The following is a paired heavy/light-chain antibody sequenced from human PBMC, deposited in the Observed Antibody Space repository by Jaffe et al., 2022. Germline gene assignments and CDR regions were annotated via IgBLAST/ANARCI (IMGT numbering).Heavy chain of an antibody. D-gene: IGHD5-12*01. CDR3: ARVDGYNYNYYYYYMDV. J-gene: IGHJ6*03. CDR1: GLTLSSYE. V-gene: IGHV3-48*03. Sequence: EVQLVESGGGLVQPGGSLRLSCAASGLTLSSYEMNWVRQAPGKGLEWLSYISRSGSITYYADSVKGRFTISRDNAKNSLFLQMNSLRAEDTAIYYCARVDGYNYNYYYYYMDVWGKGTTVTVSS. CDR2: ISRSGSIT.
Light chain of an antibody. CDR2: GNS. CDR3: QSYDSSLSGYV. Sequence: QSVLTQPPSVSGAPGQRVTISCTGSSSNIGAGYDVHWYQQIPGTAPKLLIYGNSNRPSGVPDRFSGSKSGTSASLAITGLQAEDEADYYCQSYDSSLSGYVFGTGTKVTVL. CDR1: SSNIGAGYD. V-gene: IGLV1-40*01. J-gene: IGLJ1*01.